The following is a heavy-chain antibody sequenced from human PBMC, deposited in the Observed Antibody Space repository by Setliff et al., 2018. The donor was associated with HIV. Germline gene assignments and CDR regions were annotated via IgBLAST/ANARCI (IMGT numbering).Heavy chain of an antibody. Sequence: SETLSLTCTVSGVSITSHYWNWIRQSPGKGLEWIGFGHHSGHTRQNPSLASRVTISVDMSKNQFSLKLNSLSAADTAVYYCARWESAQKAFNPWGHGTMVTVPS. D-gene: IGHD1-26*01. V-gene: IGHV4-4*09. CDR1: GVSITSHY. J-gene: IGHJ3*01. CDR3: ARWESAQKAFNP. CDR2: GHHSGHT.